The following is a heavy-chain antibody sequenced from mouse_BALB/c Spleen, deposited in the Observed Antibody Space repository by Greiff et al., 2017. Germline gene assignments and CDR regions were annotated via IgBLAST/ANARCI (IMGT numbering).Heavy chain of an antibody. CDR3: ARGERPKGYWYFDV. J-gene: IGHJ1*01. CDR2: ISSGSSTI. CDR1: GFTFSSFG. V-gene: IGHV5-17*02. Sequence: EVKLMESGGGLVQPGGSRKLSCAASGFTFSSFGMHWVRQAPEKGLEWVAYISSGSSTIYYADTVKGRFTISRDNPKNTLFLQMTSLRSEDTAMYDCARGERPKGYWYFDVWGAGTTVTVSS.